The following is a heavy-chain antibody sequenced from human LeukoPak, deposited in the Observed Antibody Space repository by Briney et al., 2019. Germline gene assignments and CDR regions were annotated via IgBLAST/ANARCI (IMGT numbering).Heavy chain of an antibody. CDR1: GFTFCSYG. CDR2: IRYDGGNK. J-gene: IGHJ6*03. CDR3: ASMVRGPSPMDV. Sequence: GGSLRLSCAASGFTFCSYGMHWVRQAPGKGLGWVAFIRYDGGNKYYADSVKGRFTISRDNSKNTVYLQMNSLRPEDAALNYCASMVRGPSPMDVWGKGTTVTISS. D-gene: IGHD3-10*01. V-gene: IGHV3-30*02.